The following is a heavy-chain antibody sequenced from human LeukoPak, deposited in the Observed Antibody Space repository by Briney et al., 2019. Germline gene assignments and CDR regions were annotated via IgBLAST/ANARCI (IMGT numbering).Heavy chain of an antibody. V-gene: IGHV4-59*01. CDR1: GGSITSYY. CDR3: ARDEERDSSGRCFHAFDI. D-gene: IGHD3-22*01. Sequence: PSETLSLTCTVSGGSITSYYWSWMRQPPGQGLEWMGYINYSGSTNYNPSLKSRVTISVDTSKNQFYLKLSSVNAADTAVYYCARDEERDSSGRCFHAFDIWGQGTMVTVSS. CDR2: INYSGST. J-gene: IGHJ3*02.